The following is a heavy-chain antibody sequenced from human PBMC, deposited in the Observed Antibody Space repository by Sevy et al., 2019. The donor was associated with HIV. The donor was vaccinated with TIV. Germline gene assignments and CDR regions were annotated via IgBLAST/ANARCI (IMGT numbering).Heavy chain of an antibody. CDR1: GFTFSSYA. CDR2: ISYDGSNK. V-gene: IGHV3-30-3*01. CDR3: AGFAMLTFGGVIGGDFAY. Sequence: GGSLRLSCAASGFTFSSYAMHWVRQAPGKGLEWVAVISYDGSNKYYAASVKGRFTISGDNSQNTLYLQMNSLRVKDTAVYYCAGFAMLTFGGVIGGDFAYWGQGSLVTVSS. D-gene: IGHD3-16*01. J-gene: IGHJ4*02.